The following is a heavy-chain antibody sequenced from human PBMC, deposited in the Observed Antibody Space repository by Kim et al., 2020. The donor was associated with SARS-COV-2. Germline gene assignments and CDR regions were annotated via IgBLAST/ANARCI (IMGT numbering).Heavy chain of an antibody. CDR2: IYYSGST. Sequence: SETLSLTCTVSGGSISSYYWSWIRQPPGKGLEWIGYIYYSGSTNYNPSLKSRVTISVDTSKNQFSLKLSSVTAADTAVYYCARDRGSSSAFDYWGQGTLV. J-gene: IGHJ4*02. V-gene: IGHV4-59*01. CDR1: GGSISSYY. CDR3: ARDRGSSSAFDY. D-gene: IGHD6-6*01.